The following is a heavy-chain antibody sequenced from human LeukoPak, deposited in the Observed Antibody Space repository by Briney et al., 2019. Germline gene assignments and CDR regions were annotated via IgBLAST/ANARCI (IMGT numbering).Heavy chain of an antibody. CDR3: AREPYYYESSGSTAP. D-gene: IGHD3-22*01. V-gene: IGHV4-38-2*02. CDR1: GYSISSGYY. CDR2: IYHSGST. J-gene: IGHJ5*02. Sequence: SETLSLTCTVSGYSISSGYYWGWIRQPPGKGLEWIASIYHSGSTYYNSSLKSRVTMSVDTSKNQFSLKLSSVTVADTAVYYCAREPYYYESSGSTAPWGQGTLVTVSS.